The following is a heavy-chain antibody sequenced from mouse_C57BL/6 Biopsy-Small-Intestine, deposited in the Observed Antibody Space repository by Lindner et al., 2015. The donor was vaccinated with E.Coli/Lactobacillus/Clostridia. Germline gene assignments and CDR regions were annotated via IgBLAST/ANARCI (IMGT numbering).Heavy chain of an antibody. CDR3: ATDRGSYYAF. CDR1: GGTFSNHI. J-gene: IGHJ4*01. D-gene: IGHD2-1*01. Sequence: SVKVSCKASGGTFSNHIIHWVRQAPGQGLEWMGRITPLLGRADYAQRFQDRVTITADKSTSTSHLELGSLTSEDTAVYFCATDRGSYYAFWGQGTLVAVSS. V-gene: IGHV1-4*02. CDR2: ITPLLGRA.